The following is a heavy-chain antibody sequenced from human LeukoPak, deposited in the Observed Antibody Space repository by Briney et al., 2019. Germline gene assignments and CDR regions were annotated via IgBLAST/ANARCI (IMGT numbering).Heavy chain of an antibody. CDR2: ISGSGGMT. V-gene: IGHV3-23*01. Sequence: PGGSLRLSCAASGFIFSSHAMNWVRQAPGKGLEWVSVISGSGGMTYYADSVKGRFTISRDNAKNSLYLQMNSLRAEDTAVYYCAKDGAEWELLGGNAFDIWGQGTMVTVSS. J-gene: IGHJ3*02. D-gene: IGHD1-26*01. CDR3: AKDGAEWELLGGNAFDI. CDR1: GFIFSSHA.